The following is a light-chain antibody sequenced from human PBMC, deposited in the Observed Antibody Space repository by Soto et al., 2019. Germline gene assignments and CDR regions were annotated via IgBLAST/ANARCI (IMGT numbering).Light chain of an antibody. J-gene: IGKJ4*01. CDR3: QQSYNPPPT. V-gene: IGKV1-39*01. Sequence: DIQMTQSPSSLSASVGDRVTITCRASQTISTYLNWYQQRPGKAPRLLISAASSLQSGVPLRFSGSGSGTDFTPNISSLQPEDFSVYYCQQSYNPPPTFGGGTKVEI. CDR1: QTISTY. CDR2: AAS.